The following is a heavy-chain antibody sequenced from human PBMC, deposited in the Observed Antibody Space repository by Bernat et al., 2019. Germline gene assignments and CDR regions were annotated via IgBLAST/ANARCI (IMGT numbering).Heavy chain of an antibody. CDR3: ARDSGVVRFQH. J-gene: IGHJ1*01. Sequence: EVQLVESGGGVVQPGGSLRLSCAASGFTFSSYEMNWVRQAPGKGLEWVSYISSSGSTIYYADSVKGRFTISRDNAKNSLYLQMNSLRAEDTAVYYCARDSGVVRFQHWGQGTLVTVSS. CDR2: ISSSGSTI. D-gene: IGHD1-26*01. CDR1: GFTFSSYE. V-gene: IGHV3-48*03.